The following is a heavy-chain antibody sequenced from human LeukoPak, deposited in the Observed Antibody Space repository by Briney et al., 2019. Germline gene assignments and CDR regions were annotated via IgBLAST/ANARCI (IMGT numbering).Heavy chain of an antibody. Sequence: ESLKISCKGSGYTFTNYWIGWVRQMPGKGLEWMGSIYPSDSDTKYSPSFQGQVTISAAKSITTAYLQWSSRKASDSAMYYCARLIPGYSLFDYWGQGTLVTVSS. V-gene: IGHV5-51*01. CDR3: ARLIPGYSLFDY. J-gene: IGHJ4*02. CDR1: GYTFTNYW. D-gene: IGHD5-18*01. CDR2: IYPSDSDT.